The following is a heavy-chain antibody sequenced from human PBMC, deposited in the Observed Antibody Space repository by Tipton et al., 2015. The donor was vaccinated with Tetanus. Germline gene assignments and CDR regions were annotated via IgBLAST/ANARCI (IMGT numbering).Heavy chain of an antibody. J-gene: IGHJ4*02. CDR2: VHPDSDNT. CDR3: AGARYGDPDD. D-gene: IGHD4-17*01. CDR1: GYTFTGYY. V-gene: IGHV1-2*02. Sequence: QLVQSGAEVKKPGASVKVSCKASGYTFTGYYIHWVRQVPGQGLEWMGWVHPDSDNTKYDEKFQARVTMTRDTSISTAYMELSGLKSAETAIYCCAGARYGDPDDWGQGTQVAVSS.